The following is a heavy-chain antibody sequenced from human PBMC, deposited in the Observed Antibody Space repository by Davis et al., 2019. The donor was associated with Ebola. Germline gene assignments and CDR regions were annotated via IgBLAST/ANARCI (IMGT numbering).Heavy chain of an antibody. CDR2: ISGSSTYI. V-gene: IGHV3-21*06. D-gene: IGHD5-18*01. CDR1: GFTFSSYS. CDR3: ARDSDVDTAILTGWFDP. Sequence: GESLKISCAASGFTFSSYSMTWVRQAPGKGLEWVSYISGSSTYIYYADSVKGRFTISRDNAKNSLYLQMNSLRAEDTAVYYCARDSDVDTAILTGWFDPWGQGTLVTVSS. J-gene: IGHJ5*02.